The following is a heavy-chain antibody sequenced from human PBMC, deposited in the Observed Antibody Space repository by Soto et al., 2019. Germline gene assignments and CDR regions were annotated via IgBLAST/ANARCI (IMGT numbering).Heavy chain of an antibody. V-gene: IGHV1-69*06. Sequence: ASVKVSCKASGGTFSSYAISWVRQAPGQGLEWMGGIIPIFGTANYAQKFQGRVTITADKSISTAYLQRSSLKASDTAMYYCARQLWVPCSGGSCYGDFDYWGQGTLVTVSS. D-gene: IGHD2-15*01. CDR2: IIPIFGTA. CDR1: GGTFSSYA. J-gene: IGHJ4*02. CDR3: ARQLWVPCSGGSCYGDFDY.